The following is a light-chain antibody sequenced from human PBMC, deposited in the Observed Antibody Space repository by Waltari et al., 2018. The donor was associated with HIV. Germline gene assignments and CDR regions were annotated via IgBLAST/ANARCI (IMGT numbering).Light chain of an antibody. CDR2: EVP. J-gene: IGLJ3*02. V-gene: IGLV2-23*02. CDR1: SSDVASYNL. Sequence: QSALTQPASVSGSPGQSITISCTGTSSDVASYNLVSWYQQHPGKAPKLMIYEVPKRPSGVSNRFSDSKSGNTASLTISGLQAEDEADYYCCSYAGSSTWVFGGGTKLTVL. CDR3: CSYAGSSTWV.